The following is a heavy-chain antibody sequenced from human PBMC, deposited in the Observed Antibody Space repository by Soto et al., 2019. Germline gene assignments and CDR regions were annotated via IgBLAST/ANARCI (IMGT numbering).Heavy chain of an antibody. V-gene: IGHV3-33*01. Sequence: PGGSLRLSCAASGFTFSSYGMHWFRQAPGKGLEWVAVIWYDGSNKYYADSVKGRFTISRDNSKNTLYLQMNSLRAEDTAVYYCARARKTLSGSYPDAFDIWGQGTMVTVSS. J-gene: IGHJ3*02. CDR3: ARARKTLSGSYPDAFDI. D-gene: IGHD1-26*01. CDR2: IWYDGSNK. CDR1: GFTFSSYG.